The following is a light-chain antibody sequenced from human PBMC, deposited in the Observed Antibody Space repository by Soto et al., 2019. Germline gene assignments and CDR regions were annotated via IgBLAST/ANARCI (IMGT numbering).Light chain of an antibody. CDR2: ENN. Sequence: QSVLTQPPSVSAAPGQKVTISCSGSSSNIGNNYVSWYQQLPGTAPKLLIYENNKRPSGIPDRFSGSKSGTSATLGITGLQTGDEAYYYCGTWDSSLSAGRVFGGGTKLTVL. CDR1: SSNIGNNY. CDR3: GTWDSSLSAGRV. V-gene: IGLV1-51*02. J-gene: IGLJ2*01.